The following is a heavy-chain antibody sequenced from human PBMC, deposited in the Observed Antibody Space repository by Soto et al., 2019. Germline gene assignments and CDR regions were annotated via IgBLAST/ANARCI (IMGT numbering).Heavy chain of an antibody. J-gene: IGHJ1*01. CDR1: GFTVSSSY. CDR3: ARDVIAVAGTYFQH. CDR2: IYSGGST. D-gene: IGHD6-19*01. V-gene: IGHV3-66*01. Sequence: EVQLVESGGGLVQPGGSLRLSCAASGFTVSSSYMSWVRQAPGKGLEWVSVIYSGGSTYYADSVKGRFTISRDNSKNTLYLQMNSLRAEDTAVYCCARDVIAVAGTYFQHWGQGTLVTVSS.